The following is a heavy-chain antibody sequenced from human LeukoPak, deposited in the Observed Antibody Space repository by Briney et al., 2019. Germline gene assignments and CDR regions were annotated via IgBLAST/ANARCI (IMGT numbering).Heavy chain of an antibody. J-gene: IGHJ4*02. CDR3: AKFSSSWYSNFDY. Sequence: QTGGSLRLSCAASGFTFSTYAMHWVRQAPGKGLEWVAVISYDGSDKYYADSVKGRFTISRDNSKNTLYLQMNSLRTEDTAVYYCAKFSSSWYSNFDYWGQGTLVTVSS. D-gene: IGHD6-13*01. CDR2: ISYDGSDK. CDR1: GFTFSTYA. V-gene: IGHV3-30*04.